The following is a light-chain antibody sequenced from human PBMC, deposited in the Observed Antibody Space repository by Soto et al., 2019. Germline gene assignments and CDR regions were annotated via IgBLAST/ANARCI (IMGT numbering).Light chain of an antibody. CDR3: QQYGSLTT. Sequence: EIVLTQSPGTLSLSPGERATLSCRASQSVSSSYLAWYQQKPGQAPRLLIYGASSRATGIPDRFSGSGSGKDFTLTISRLEPEDFAVYYCQQYGSLTTFGGGTKVEIK. V-gene: IGKV3-20*01. CDR2: GAS. CDR1: QSVSSSY. J-gene: IGKJ4*01.